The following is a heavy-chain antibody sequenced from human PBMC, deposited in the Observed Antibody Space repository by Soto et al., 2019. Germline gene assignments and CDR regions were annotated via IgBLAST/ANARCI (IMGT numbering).Heavy chain of an antibody. CDR1: GFTVSSNY. J-gene: IGHJ4*02. CDR2: IYSGGST. D-gene: IGHD3-10*01. Sequence: EVQLVESGGGLIQPGGSLRLSCAASGFTVSSNYMSWVRQAPGKGLEWVSVIYSGGSTYYADSVKGRFTISRDNSKNTLYLQMNSLRAEDTAVYYCAREIGSGSYSYYFDYWGQGTLVTVSS. V-gene: IGHV3-53*01. CDR3: AREIGSGSYSYYFDY.